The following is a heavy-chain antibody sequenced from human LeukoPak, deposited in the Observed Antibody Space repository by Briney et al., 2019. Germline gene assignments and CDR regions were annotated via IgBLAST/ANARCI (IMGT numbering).Heavy chain of an antibody. CDR2: ISYSGST. J-gene: IGHJ6*03. V-gene: IGHV4-39*07. CDR3: ARNYYYYMDV. Sequence: SETLSLTCNVSGGSISRSTYYWNWIRQPPGKGLEWIGTISYSGSTNYNPSLKSRVTIPVDTSKNQFSLKLSSVTAADTAVYYCARNYYYYMDVWGKGTTVTASS. CDR1: GGSISRSTYY.